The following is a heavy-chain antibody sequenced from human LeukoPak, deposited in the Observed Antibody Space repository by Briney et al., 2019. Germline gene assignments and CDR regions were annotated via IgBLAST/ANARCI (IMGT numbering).Heavy chain of an antibody. V-gene: IGHV3-66*01. CDR1: GFTFSSYA. CDR3: ARNGPGGYYFDF. D-gene: IGHD2-8*02. CDR2: IYAGGYT. Sequence: GGSLRLSCAVSGFTFSSYAMSWVRQAPGKGLEWVSIIYAGGYTYYADSVKDRFTISKDNSKNTLYLQMNSLTAEDTAVYYCARNGPGGYYFDFWGQGTLVTVSS. J-gene: IGHJ4*02.